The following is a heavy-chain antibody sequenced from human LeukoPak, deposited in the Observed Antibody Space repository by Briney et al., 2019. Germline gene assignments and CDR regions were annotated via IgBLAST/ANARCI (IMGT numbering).Heavy chain of an antibody. Sequence: SPSETLSLTCAVYGGSFSGYYWSWIRQPPGKGLEWIGEINHSGSTNYNPSLKSRVTISVDTSKNQFSLKLSSVTAADTAVYYCARGPVGDSSGYRVRGAFDIWGQGTMVTVSS. J-gene: IGHJ3*02. V-gene: IGHV4-34*01. CDR2: INHSGST. CDR3: ARGPVGDSSGYRVRGAFDI. D-gene: IGHD3-22*01. CDR1: GGSFSGYY.